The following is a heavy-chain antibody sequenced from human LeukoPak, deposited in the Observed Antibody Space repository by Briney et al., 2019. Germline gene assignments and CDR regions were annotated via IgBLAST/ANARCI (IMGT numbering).Heavy chain of an antibody. CDR1: GFTFSSYA. CDR2: ISSNGGST. CDR3: AISWELQAPLHY. D-gene: IGHD1-26*01. J-gene: IGHJ4*02. V-gene: IGHV3-64*01. Sequence: PGGSLRLSCAASGFTFSSYAMDWVRQAPGKGLEYVSAISSNGGSTYYANSVKGRFTISRDNSKNTLYLQMGSLRAEDMAVYYCAISWELQAPLHYWGQGTLVTVSS.